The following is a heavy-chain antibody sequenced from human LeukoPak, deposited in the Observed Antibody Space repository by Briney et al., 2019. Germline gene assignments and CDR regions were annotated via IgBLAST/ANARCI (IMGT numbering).Heavy chain of an antibody. J-gene: IGHJ4*02. Sequence: QSGGSLRLSCAASGFTFSDFPMIWVRQAPGKGLEWVSGISGSGGSTYYADSVKGRFTISRDNAKNSLYLQMNSLRAEDTAVYYCARNLYYYDSSGYYPPLDYWGQGTLVTVSS. D-gene: IGHD3-22*01. CDR2: ISGSGGST. V-gene: IGHV3-23*01. CDR1: GFTFSDFP. CDR3: ARNLYYYDSSGYYPPLDY.